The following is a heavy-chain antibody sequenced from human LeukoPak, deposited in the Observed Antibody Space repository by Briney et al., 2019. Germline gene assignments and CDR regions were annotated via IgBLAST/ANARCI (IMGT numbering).Heavy chain of an antibody. J-gene: IGHJ4*02. Sequence: GGSLRLSCAASGFTFSDDYMSWIRQAPGEGLEWVSTISAAGGGTHYADSVKGRFTISRDNSRDTLYLQMNSLRAEDTAIYFCAKRLGLTGFDYWGQGTLVTVSS. CDR2: ISAAGGGT. CDR1: GFTFSDDY. CDR3: AKRLGLTGFDY. V-gene: IGHV3-23*01.